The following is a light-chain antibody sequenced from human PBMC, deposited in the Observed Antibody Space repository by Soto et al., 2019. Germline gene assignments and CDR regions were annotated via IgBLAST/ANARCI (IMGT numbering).Light chain of an antibody. CDR2: GAS. J-gene: IGKJ1*01. Sequence: EIVLTQSPGTLSLSPGERATLSCRASESVSRNLAWYQQKPGQAPRLLIYGASTRATGIPARFSGSGSGTEFTLTISSLQSEDFAVYYCQQYNNWPPWTFGQGTKVDI. CDR1: ESVSRN. V-gene: IGKV3-15*01. CDR3: QQYNNWPPWT.